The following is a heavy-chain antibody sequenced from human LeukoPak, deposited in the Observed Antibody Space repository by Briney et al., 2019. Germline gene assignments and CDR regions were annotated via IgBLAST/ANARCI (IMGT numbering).Heavy chain of an antibody. CDR1: GFTFSDYY. CDR2: ISSSSSTI. CDR3: ARGIGSWYLDAFDI. V-gene: IGHV3-11*04. J-gene: IGHJ3*02. Sequence: GGSLRLSCAASGFTFSDYYMSWIRQAPGKGLEWVSYISSSSSTIYYADSVKGRFTISRDNAKNSLYLQMNSLRAEDTAVYYCARGIGSWYLDAFDIWGQGTMVTVSS. D-gene: IGHD6-13*01.